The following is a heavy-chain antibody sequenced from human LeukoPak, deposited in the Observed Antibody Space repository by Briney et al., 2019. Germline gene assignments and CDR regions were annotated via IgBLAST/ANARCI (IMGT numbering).Heavy chain of an antibody. J-gene: IGHJ4*02. CDR2: ISAYNGNT. V-gene: IGHV1-18*01. Sequence: ASVKVSCKASGGTFSSYAISWVRQAPGQGLEWMGWISAYNGNTNYAQKLQGRVTMTTDTSTSTAYMELRSLRSDDTAVYYCATSYYYDSSGYLGYWGQGTLVTVSS. CDR3: ATSYYYDSSGYLGY. CDR1: GGTFSSYA. D-gene: IGHD3-22*01.